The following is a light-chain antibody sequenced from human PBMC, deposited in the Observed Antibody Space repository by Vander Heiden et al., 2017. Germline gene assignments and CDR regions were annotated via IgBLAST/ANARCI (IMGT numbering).Light chain of an antibody. J-gene: IGKJ2*01. CDR3: QQSYSTLYT. CDR1: QTVATS. Sequence: DIQRTQSPSSLSASVGDRVTISCRASQTVATSLHWYQQKPGKAPKLLIYGASSLQSGVPSRFSGSGSGTGFTLTISNLQPEDFATYYCQQSYSTLYTFGQGTKLEIK. CDR2: GAS. V-gene: IGKV1-39*01.